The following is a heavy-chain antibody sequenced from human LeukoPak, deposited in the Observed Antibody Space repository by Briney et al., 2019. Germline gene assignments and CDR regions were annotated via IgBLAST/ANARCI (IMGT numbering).Heavy chain of an antibody. V-gene: IGHV4-59*11. Sequence: KSSETLSLTCTVSGGSISSHYWSWIRQPPGKGLEWIGYIYYSGSTNYNPSLKSRVTISVDTSKNQFSLKLSSVTAADTAVYYCARVVSGWRRGFDYWGQGTLVTVSS. CDR2: IYYSGST. J-gene: IGHJ4*02. CDR3: ARVVSGWRRGFDY. CDR1: GGSISSHY. D-gene: IGHD6-19*01.